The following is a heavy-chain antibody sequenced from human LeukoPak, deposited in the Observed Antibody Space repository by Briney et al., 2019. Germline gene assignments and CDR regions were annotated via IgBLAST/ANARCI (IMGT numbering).Heavy chain of an antibody. V-gene: IGHV4-59*08. CDR1: GGSISGYY. D-gene: IGHD6-6*01. J-gene: IGHJ4*02. Sequence: PSETLSLTCTVSGGSISGYYWSWVRQPPGKGLEWIGYIYDSGSTNYNPSLKSRVTISVDTSKNQFSLKLSSVTAADTAVYYCARVRSSSLIDYWGQGTLVTVSS. CDR3: ARVRSSSLIDY. CDR2: IYDSGST.